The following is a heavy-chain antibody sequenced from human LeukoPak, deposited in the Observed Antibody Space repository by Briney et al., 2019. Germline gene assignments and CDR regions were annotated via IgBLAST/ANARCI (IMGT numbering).Heavy chain of an antibody. CDR1: GYTFTGYY. D-gene: IGHD2-2*01. J-gene: IGHJ3*02. V-gene: IGHV1-2*02. Sequence: ASVKVSCKASGYTFTGYYMHWVRQAPGQGLEWMGWINPNSGGTNYAQKFQGRVTMTRDTSISTAYMELSRLRSDDTAVYYCARYCSSTSCFIFDAFDIWGQGTMVTVSS. CDR3: ARYCSSTSCFIFDAFDI. CDR2: INPNSGGT.